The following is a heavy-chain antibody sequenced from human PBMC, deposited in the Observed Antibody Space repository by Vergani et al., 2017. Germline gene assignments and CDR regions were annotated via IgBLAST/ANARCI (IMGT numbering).Heavy chain of an antibody. CDR3: ASSGGNGEDYFDF. V-gene: IGHV3-30*02. Sequence: QVQLVESGGGVVQPGGSLRLSCAASGFTFSGYGMHWVRQAPGKGLAWVAFIRYDGGNKDYADSGKGRFTISRDNSKNTLYLQMNSLRAEDTAVYYCASSGGNGEDYFDFWGQGTLVSVSS. CDR1: GFTFSGYG. D-gene: IGHD2-15*01. J-gene: IGHJ4*02. CDR2: IRYDGGNK.